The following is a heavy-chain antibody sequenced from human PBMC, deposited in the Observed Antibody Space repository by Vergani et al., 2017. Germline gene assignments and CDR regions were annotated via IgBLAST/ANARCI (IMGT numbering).Heavy chain of an antibody. J-gene: IGHJ4*02. D-gene: IGHD6-19*01. CDR2: ISGRSSYV. CDR3: ARGRVGAVAGPAY. Sequence: EVQVVQSGGGLVKPGGSLRLSCETSGFIFSDYNLNWVRQAPGSGLEWVASISGRSSYVNYAVSVKGRFTISRDNAKNSLYLQMNSLRAEDTAVYYCARGRVGAVAGPAYWGQGTLVTVSS. V-gene: IGHV3-21*02. CDR1: GFIFSDYN.